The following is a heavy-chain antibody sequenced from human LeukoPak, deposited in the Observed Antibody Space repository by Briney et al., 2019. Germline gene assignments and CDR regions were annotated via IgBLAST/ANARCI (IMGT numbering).Heavy chain of an antibody. CDR2: ISGSGGST. Sequence: GGSLRLSCAASGFTFSSYAMSWVRQAPGKGLKWVSAISGSGGSTYYADSVKGRFTISRDNSKNTLYLQMNSLRAEDTAVYYCAKVLVVVVTATQYYFDYWGQGTLVTVSS. CDR1: GFTFSSYA. V-gene: IGHV3-23*01. D-gene: IGHD2-21*02. CDR3: AKVLVVVVTATQYYFDY. J-gene: IGHJ4*02.